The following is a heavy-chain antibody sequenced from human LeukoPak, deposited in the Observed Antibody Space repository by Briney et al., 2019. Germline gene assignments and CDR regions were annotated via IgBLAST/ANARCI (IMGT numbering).Heavy chain of an antibody. Sequence: GGSLRLSCAASGFTFISYTMTWVRQAPGKGLEWVSAISGSGADTYYADSVKGRFTISRDNSKNTVNLQMNSLRAEDTAVYYCAKADDFWSGYYRWGFDYWGQGTLVTVSS. CDR1: GFTFISYT. V-gene: IGHV3-23*01. CDR2: ISGSGADT. CDR3: AKADDFWSGYYRWGFDY. J-gene: IGHJ4*02. D-gene: IGHD3-3*01.